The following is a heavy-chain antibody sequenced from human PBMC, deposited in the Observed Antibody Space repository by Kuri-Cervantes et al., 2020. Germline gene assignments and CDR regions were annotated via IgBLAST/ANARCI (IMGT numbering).Heavy chain of an antibody. V-gene: IGHV3-23*01. CDR3: ANSNWRHPNYYYYHMDV. J-gene: IGHJ6*03. D-gene: IGHD1-20*01. Sequence: GESLKISCTAFGFTLSSYAMSWVRQAPGKGLEWVSAISGSGAGTYYADSMKGRFTVSRDNSRNTLYLQMNSLRAEDTAVYYCANSNWRHPNYYYYHMDVWGKGTTVTVSS. CDR1: GFTLSSYA. CDR2: ISGSGAGT.